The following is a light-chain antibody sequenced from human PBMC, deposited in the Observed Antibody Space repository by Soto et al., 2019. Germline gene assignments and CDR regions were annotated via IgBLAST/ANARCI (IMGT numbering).Light chain of an antibody. CDR1: QSVSSK. V-gene: IGKV3-15*01. CDR2: GAS. CDR3: QHYNNWPPET. J-gene: IGKJ1*01. Sequence: EIVMTQSPVILSVSPGERATLSCRASQSVSSKLAWYQQKRGQAPRLLIYGASTRATGVPARFSGSGSGTEFTLTISSLQSEDFAVYYCQHYNNWPPETFGQGTKVDIK.